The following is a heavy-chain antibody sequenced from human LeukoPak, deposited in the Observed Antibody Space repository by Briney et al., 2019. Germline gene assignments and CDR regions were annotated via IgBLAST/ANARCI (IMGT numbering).Heavy chain of an antibody. CDR3: ARGLRYSSSWYYFDY. CDR1: GYTFTSYD. J-gene: IGHJ4*02. D-gene: IGHD6-13*01. Sequence: ASVKVSCKASGYTFTSYDISWVRQAPGQGLEWMGWISAYNGNTNYAQKLQGRVTMTTDTSTSTAYMELRSLRSDDTAVYCCARGLRYSSSWYYFDYWGQGTLVTVSS. CDR2: ISAYNGNT. V-gene: IGHV1-18*04.